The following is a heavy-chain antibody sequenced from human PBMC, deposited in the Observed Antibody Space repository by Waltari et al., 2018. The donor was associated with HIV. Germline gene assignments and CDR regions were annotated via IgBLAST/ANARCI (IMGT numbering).Heavy chain of an antibody. Sequence: QVQLVESGGGVVQPGRSLRLSCAASGFTFSSYGMHWVRQAPGKGLEWVAVIWYDGSNKYYSDSGKGRFTISRDKSKNTLYLQMNSLRAEDTAVYYCAREGYCSSTSCYKDGAFDIWGQGTMVTVSS. J-gene: IGHJ3*02. V-gene: IGHV3-33*01. CDR1: GFTFSSYG. CDR3: AREGYCSSTSCYKDGAFDI. D-gene: IGHD2-2*02. CDR2: IWYDGSNK.